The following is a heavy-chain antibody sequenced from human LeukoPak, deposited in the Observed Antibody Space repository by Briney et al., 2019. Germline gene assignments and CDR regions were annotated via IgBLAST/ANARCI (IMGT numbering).Heavy chain of an antibody. D-gene: IGHD6-19*01. CDR2: IWYDGSNK. V-gene: IGHV3-33*08. J-gene: IGHJ4*02. CDR3: AREGDGWYPPLDY. Sequence: PGGSLRLSCAASGFTFSSYWMSWVRQAPGKGLEWVAVIWYDGSNKYYAVSVKGRFTISRDNSRNTLYLQMNSLRAEDTAVYYCAREGDGWYPPLDYWGQGTLVTVSS. CDR1: GFTFSSYW.